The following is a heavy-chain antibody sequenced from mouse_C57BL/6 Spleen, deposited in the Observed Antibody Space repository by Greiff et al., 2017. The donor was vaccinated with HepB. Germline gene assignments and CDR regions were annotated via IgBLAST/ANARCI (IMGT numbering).Heavy chain of an antibody. D-gene: IGHD1-1*01. V-gene: IGHV1-42*01. CDR1: GYSFTGYY. CDR2: INPSTGGT. J-gene: IGHJ4*01. CDR3: ANYYGHYYAMDY. Sequence: EVKLQESGPELVKPGASVKISCKASGYSFTGYYMNWVKQSPEKSLEWIGEINPSTGGTTYNQKFKAKATLTVDKSSSTAYMQLKSLTSEDSAVYYCANYYGHYYAMDYWGQGTSVTVSS.